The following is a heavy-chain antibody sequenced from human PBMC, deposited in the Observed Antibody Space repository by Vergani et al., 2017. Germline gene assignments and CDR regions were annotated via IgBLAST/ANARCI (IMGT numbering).Heavy chain of an antibody. J-gene: IGHJ4*02. CDR1: GGSITSSSYY. CDR3: ARTESFILRYFHWAL. CDR2: IYHSWGA. D-gene: IGHD3-9*01. V-gene: IGHV4-39*01. Sequence: QLHLQESGPGLVKPSETLYLTCTVSGGSITSSSYYWGWIRQPPGKGLEWIGNIYHSWGAYYNPSLKGRVTISVDTSKNQFSLEVTSVTAADTAIYFCARTESFILRYFHWALWGQGTLVTVSS.